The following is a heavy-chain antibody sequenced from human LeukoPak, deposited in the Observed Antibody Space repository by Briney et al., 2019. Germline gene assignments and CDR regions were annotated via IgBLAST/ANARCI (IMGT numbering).Heavy chain of an antibody. CDR2: ISPRGDIT. CDR1: GFTFSSYS. J-gene: IGHJ6*03. CDR3: AKTSLSDPSGHYYYMDV. V-gene: IGHV3-23*01. D-gene: IGHD3-3*01. Sequence: GVLRLSCAASGFTFSSYSMNWVRQAPGKGLEWVSGISPRGDITYYADSVKGRFTISRDNSQNTVSLQLNNLRIEDTALYYCAKTSLSDPSGHYYYMDVWGKGTTVTVSS.